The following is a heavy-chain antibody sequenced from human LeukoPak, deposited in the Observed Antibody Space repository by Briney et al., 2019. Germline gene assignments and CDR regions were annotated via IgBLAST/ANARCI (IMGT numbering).Heavy chain of an antibody. J-gene: IGHJ4*02. V-gene: IGHV4-39*07. CDR2: IYYTGST. Sequence: SETLSLTCTVSGGSISSSSYYWGWIRQPPGEGLEWIGSIYYTGSTYYNPSLKSRVTISVDTSKNQFSLKLSSVTAADTAVYYCARDHSYYYDSSGYYYWGQGTLVTVSS. CDR1: GGSISSSSYY. CDR3: ARDHSYYYDSSGYYY. D-gene: IGHD3-22*01.